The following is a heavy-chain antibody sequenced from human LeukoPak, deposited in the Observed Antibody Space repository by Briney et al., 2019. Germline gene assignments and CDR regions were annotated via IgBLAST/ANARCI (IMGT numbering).Heavy chain of an antibody. CDR3: ARDVGSSWYFSRSYNWFDP. D-gene: IGHD6-13*01. CDR1: GGSISSYY. V-gene: IGHV4-4*07. Sequence: PSETLSLTCTVSGGSISSYYWSWIRQPAGKGLEWIGRIYTSGSTNYNPSLKSRVTMSVDTSKNQFSLKLSSVTAADTAVYYCARDVGSSWYFSRSYNWFDPWGQGTLVTVSS. J-gene: IGHJ5*02. CDR2: IYTSGST.